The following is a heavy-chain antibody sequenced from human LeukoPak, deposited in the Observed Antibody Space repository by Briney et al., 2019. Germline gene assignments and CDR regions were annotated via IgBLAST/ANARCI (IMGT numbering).Heavy chain of an antibody. CDR2: ISSSSSYI. D-gene: IGHD6-13*01. CDR1: GFTFGSYS. V-gene: IGHV3-21*01. CDR3: AKDKGSSWSGGFDY. Sequence: GGSLRLSXAASGFTFGSYSMNWVRQTPGKGLEWLSSISSSSSYIYYADSVKGRFSISRDNAKNSLYLQMNSLRAEEPAVYYCAKDKGSSWSGGFDYWGQGTLVTVSS. J-gene: IGHJ4*02.